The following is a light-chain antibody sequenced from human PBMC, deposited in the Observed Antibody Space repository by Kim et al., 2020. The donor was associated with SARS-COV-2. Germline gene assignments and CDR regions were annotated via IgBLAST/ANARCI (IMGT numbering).Light chain of an antibody. CDR3: QQYDSHSHT. Sequence: GDRVTITCRASESINSWLAWYQQKPGKGPKLLIYEATSLERGVPSRFSGSGSGTEFTLTISSLQPDDFATYYCQQYDSHSHTFGQGTKVEIK. J-gene: IGKJ1*01. CDR2: EAT. V-gene: IGKV1-5*01. CDR1: ESINSW.